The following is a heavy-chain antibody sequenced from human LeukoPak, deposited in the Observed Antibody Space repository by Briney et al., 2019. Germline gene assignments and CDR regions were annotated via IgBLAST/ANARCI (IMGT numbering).Heavy chain of an antibody. V-gene: IGHV4-61*01. Sequence: SETLSLTCTVSGGSVSSGSYYWSWIRQPPGKGLEWVGYIYYSGSTNYNPSLKSRVTISADSSKNQPSLKLSSVTAADTVVYYCARTVTGYYYGSGSYRFDYCGQGTLVTVSS. CDR2: IYYSGST. CDR1: GGSVSSGSYY. CDR3: ARTVTGYYYGSGSYRFDY. J-gene: IGHJ4*02. D-gene: IGHD3-10*01.